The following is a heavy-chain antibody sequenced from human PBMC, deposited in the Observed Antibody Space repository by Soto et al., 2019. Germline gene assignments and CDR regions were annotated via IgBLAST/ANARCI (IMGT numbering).Heavy chain of an antibody. CDR1: DFTFTNYA. CDR3: AKDFGRRSGAWVYYYDY. J-gene: IGHJ4*02. V-gene: IGHV3-23*01. D-gene: IGHD3-10*01. Sequence: VQLLESGGGWVQPGGSLRLSCAPSDFTFTNYAMSGVRQPPGRGLVWVPEISAGGGTTYYPDSVKGRFTISRDNSKSTLYLQMNGLRPEDTAVYYCAKDFGRRSGAWVYYYDYWGQGTLVTVSS. CDR2: ISAGGGTT.